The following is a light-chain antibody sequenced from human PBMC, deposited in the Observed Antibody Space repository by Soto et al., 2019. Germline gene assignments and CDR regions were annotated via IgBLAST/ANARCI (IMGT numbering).Light chain of an antibody. CDR1: QSVSSSY. V-gene: IGKV3-15*01. CDR2: DAS. CDR3: QQYNNWPPIT. Sequence: TQSPWTLSLSPLQLATLPWRQLQSVSSSYLAWYQHKPGQVPRLLMYDASTRATGIPARFSGSGSGTEFTLTISSLQSEDFAVYYCQQYNNWPPITFGQGTRLEI. J-gene: IGKJ5*01.